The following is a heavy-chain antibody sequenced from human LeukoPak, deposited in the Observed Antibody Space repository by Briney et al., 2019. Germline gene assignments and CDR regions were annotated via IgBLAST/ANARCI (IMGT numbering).Heavy chain of an antibody. CDR3: ARSGGYLL. V-gene: IGHV4-39*07. J-gene: IGHJ4*02. D-gene: IGHD5-18*01. Sequence: SETLSLTCNVSGGSLSSTNYYWGWIRQAPGKGLEWLGNVYYTGTTYYNPSLKSRLTISVDTSNNQFSLRLSSVTAADTAVYYCARSGGYLLWGQGTLVTVSS. CDR1: GGSLSSTNYY. CDR2: VYYTGTT.